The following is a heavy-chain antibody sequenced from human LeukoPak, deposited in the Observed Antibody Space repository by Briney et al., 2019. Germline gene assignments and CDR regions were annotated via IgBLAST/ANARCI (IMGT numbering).Heavy chain of an antibody. V-gene: IGHV3-7*01. J-gene: IGHJ4*02. Sequence: PGGSLRLSCAASGFTFSSYAMSWVRQGPGKGLEWVANIKQDGSEKYYVDSVKGRFTISRDNAKNSLYLQMNSLRAEDTAVYYCARRVSSSWYSLAALDYWGQGTLVIVSS. CDR1: GFTFSSYA. D-gene: IGHD6-13*01. CDR2: IKQDGSEK. CDR3: ARRVSSSWYSLAALDY.